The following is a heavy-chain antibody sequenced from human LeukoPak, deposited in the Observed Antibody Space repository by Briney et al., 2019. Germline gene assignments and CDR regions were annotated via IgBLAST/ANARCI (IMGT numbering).Heavy chain of an antibody. CDR3: ARGSYYYDSSGYYQLDP. Sequence: GGSLRLSCAASGFTFSSYGMHWVRQAPGKGLEWVAVIWYDGSNKYYADSVKGRFTISRDNSKNTLYLQMNSLRAEDTAVYYCARGSYYYDSSGYYQLDPWGQGTLVTVSS. CDR2: IWYDGSNK. V-gene: IGHV3-33*01. J-gene: IGHJ5*02. D-gene: IGHD3-22*01. CDR1: GFTFSSYG.